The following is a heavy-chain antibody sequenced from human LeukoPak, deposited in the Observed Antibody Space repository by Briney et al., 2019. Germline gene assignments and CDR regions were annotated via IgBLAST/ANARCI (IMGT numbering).Heavy chain of an antibody. Sequence: PGGSLRLSCAASGFTFSSYWMHWVRQAPGKGLVWVSRLNSDGSTTSYADSVKGRFTISRDNSKNTLFLQMTGLRADDTAVYYCARDREMTNTAFDIWGRGRMVTVYS. CDR2: LNSDGSTT. J-gene: IGHJ3*02. CDR1: GFTFSSYW. CDR3: ARDREMTNTAFDI. V-gene: IGHV3-74*01. D-gene: IGHD5-24*01.